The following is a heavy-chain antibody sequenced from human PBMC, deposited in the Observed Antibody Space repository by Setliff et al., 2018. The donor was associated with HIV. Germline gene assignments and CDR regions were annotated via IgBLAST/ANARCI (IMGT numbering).Heavy chain of an antibody. J-gene: IGHJ6*03. V-gene: IGHV1-46*01. CDR2: INPSGGST. CDR3: AREESITIFGVPIWGYYYYYMDV. Sequence: VSCKASGYTFTGYYMHWVRQAPGQGLEWMGIINPSGGSTSYAQKFQGRVTMTRDTSTSTVYMELSSLRSEDTAVYYCAREESITIFGVPIWGYYYYYMDVCGKGTTVTVSS. CDR1: GYTFTGYY. D-gene: IGHD3-3*01.